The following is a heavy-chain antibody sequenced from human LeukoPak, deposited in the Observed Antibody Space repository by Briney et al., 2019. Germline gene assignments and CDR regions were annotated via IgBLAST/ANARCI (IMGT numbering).Heavy chain of an antibody. V-gene: IGHV4-34*01. J-gene: IGHJ6*02. Sequence: SETLSLTCAVYGGSFSGYYWSWIRQPPGKGLEWIGEINRSGSTNYNPSLKSRVTISVETSKNQFSLKLSSVTAADTAVYYCAKVVPAAIGFVYYYYGMDVWGQGTTVTVSS. CDR3: AKVVPAAIGFVYYYYGMDV. CDR2: INRSGST. D-gene: IGHD2-2*01. CDR1: GGSFSGYY.